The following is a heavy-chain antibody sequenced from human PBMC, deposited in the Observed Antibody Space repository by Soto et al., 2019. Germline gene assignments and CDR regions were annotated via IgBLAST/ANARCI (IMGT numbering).Heavy chain of an antibody. J-gene: IGHJ5*02. CDR3: AKDHGQWSGSGWFDP. Sequence: GGSLRLSCAASGFTFSTYAMSWVRQAPGKGLEWVSAISGSGGSTYYADSVKGRFTISRDNSKNTLYLQMNSLRAEDTAVYYCAKDHGQWSGSGWFDPWGQGTLVTVSS. CDR1: GFTFSTYA. V-gene: IGHV3-23*01. D-gene: IGHD3-3*01. CDR2: ISGSGGST.